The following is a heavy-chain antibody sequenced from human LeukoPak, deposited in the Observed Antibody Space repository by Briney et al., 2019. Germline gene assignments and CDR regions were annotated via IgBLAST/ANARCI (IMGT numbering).Heavy chain of an antibody. Sequence: GGSLRLSCAAAGFPFSSYWMSWVRQAPGKGLEWVANIKQDGSDKYYVDSVKGGFTISRDNAKNSLYLQVNSLRVDDTAVYYCARLTGTTGFDYWGQGTLVTVSS. CDR3: ARLTGTTGFDY. CDR2: IKQDGSDK. J-gene: IGHJ4*02. V-gene: IGHV3-7*01. CDR1: GFPFSSYW. D-gene: IGHD1-1*01.